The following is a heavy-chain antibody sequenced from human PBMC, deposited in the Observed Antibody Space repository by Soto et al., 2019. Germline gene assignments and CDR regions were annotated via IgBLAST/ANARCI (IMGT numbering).Heavy chain of an antibody. J-gene: IGHJ6*02. CDR2: ISTYNGDT. CDR1: GYTLTRSG. D-gene: IGHD5-12*01. V-gene: IGHV1-18*01. Sequence: ASVKVSFQASGYTLTRSGISCVRQAPGPWLECMGWISTYNGDTNYAQTFQGRVTMTTDTSTSTVHMEVRSLRYDDTAVYYCAREGVAPYYYYGMDVWGQGTPVTVSS. CDR3: AREGVAPYYYYGMDV.